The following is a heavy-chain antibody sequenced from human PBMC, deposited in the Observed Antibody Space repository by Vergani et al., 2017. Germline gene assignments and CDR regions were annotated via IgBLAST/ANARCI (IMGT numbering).Heavy chain of an antibody. CDR3: ARTTVDGGRVATIDWYIDL. J-gene: IGHJ2*01. CDR1: GGSISSSSYY. Sequence: QLQLQESGPGLVKPSETLSLTCTVSGGSISSSSYYWGWIRQPPGKGLEWIGSIYYSGSTYYNPSLKSRVTMSVDTSKNQFSLKLSSVTAVDTAVYYCARTTVDGGRVATIDWYIDLWGRGTLVTVSS. V-gene: IGHV4-39*07. D-gene: IGHD5-12*01. CDR2: IYYSGST.